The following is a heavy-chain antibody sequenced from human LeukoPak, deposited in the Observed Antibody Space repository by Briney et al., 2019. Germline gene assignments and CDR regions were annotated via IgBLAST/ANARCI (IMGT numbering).Heavy chain of an antibody. Sequence: GGSLRLSCAASGFTFSSYAMSWVRQAPGKGLEWVSGISGSGDNTYYADSVKGRFTISRDNSKNTLYVQVNSLGTEDTAAYYCAKLRIAFGGLIRDAFDIWGQGTMVSVSS. V-gene: IGHV3-23*01. CDR2: ISGSGDNT. D-gene: IGHD3-16*01. CDR1: GFTFSSYA. J-gene: IGHJ3*02. CDR3: AKLRIAFGGLIRDAFDI.